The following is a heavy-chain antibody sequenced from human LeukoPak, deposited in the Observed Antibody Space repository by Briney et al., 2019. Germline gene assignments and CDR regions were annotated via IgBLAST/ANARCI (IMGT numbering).Heavy chain of an antibody. CDR2: INPNSGGT. Sequence: ASVKVSCKASGYTFTGYYIHWVRQAPGQGLEWMGWINPNSGGTNYAQKFQGRVTMTRDTSISTAYMEVSSLRSDDTAVYYCARVGRVGATSGDAFDIWGQGTLVTVSS. J-gene: IGHJ3*02. CDR1: GYTFTGYY. CDR3: ARVGRVGATSGDAFDI. V-gene: IGHV1-2*02. D-gene: IGHD1-26*01.